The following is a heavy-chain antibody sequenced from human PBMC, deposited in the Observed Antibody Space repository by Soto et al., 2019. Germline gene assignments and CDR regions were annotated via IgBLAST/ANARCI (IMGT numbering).Heavy chain of an antibody. V-gene: IGHV4-4*07. J-gene: IGHJ5*02. D-gene: IGHD6-6*01. CDR2: IYYSGST. CDR3: ARKGGQLVAGSWFDP. Sequence: SETLSLTCTVSGGSISNYYWSWIRQPAGRGLEWIGRIYYSGSTNYNPSLEGRVTMSVQTSKRQFSLKVRSVTAADTAVYYCARKGGQLVAGSWFDPWGQGTLVTVSS. CDR1: GGSISNYY.